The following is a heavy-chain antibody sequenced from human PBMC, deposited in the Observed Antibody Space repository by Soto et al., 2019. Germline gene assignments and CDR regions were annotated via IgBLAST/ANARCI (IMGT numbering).Heavy chain of an antibody. Sequence: GGSLRLSCAASGIPFSNTWMNWVRQAPGKGLEWVGRIKSKADGGTIVYAAPVKGRFTISRDDSENMLYLQMDSLKTEDTAVYYCASDRNPAPPDWGQGTLVTVSS. D-gene: IGHD2-2*01. CDR2: IKSKADGGTI. V-gene: IGHV3-15*07. J-gene: IGHJ4*02. CDR3: ASDRNPAPPD. CDR1: GIPFSNTW.